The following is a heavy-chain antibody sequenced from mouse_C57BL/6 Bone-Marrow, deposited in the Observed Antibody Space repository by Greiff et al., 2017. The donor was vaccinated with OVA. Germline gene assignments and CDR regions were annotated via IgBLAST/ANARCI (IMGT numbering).Heavy chain of an antibody. CDR1: GFTFSDFY. D-gene: IGHD2-1*01. CDR3: ARDAGNYGNPYAMDY. V-gene: IGHV7-1*01. CDR2: SRNKANDYTT. J-gene: IGHJ4*01. Sequence: EVQLVESGGGLVQSGRSLRLSCATSGFTFSDFYMEWVRQAPGKGLEWIAASRNKANDYTTEYSASVKGRFIVSRDTSQSILYLQMNALRAEDTAIYYCARDAGNYGNPYAMDYWGQGTSVTVSS.